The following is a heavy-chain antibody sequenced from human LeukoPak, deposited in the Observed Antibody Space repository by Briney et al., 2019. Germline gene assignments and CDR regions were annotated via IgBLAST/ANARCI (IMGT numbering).Heavy chain of an antibody. V-gene: IGHV3-48*03. D-gene: IGHD3-10*01. Sequence: GGSLRLSCAASGFTFSSYEMNWVRQAPGKGLEWVSYISSSGSTIYYADSVKGRFTISRDNAKNSLYLQMNSLRAEDTAVYYCARDAPGFGDPQDYFDYWGQGTLVTVSS. CDR2: ISSSGSTI. CDR3: ARDAPGFGDPQDYFDY. CDR1: GFTFSSYE. J-gene: IGHJ4*02.